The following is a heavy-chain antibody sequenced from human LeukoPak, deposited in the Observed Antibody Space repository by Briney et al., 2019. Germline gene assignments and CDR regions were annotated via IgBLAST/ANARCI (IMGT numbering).Heavy chain of an antibody. Sequence: SETLSLTCTVSGGSISSSSYYWGWIRQPPGKGLEWIGSIYYSGSTYYNPSLKGRVTISVDTSKNQFSLKLSSVTAADTAVYYCASFCRDGYNCVGDFDYWGQGTLVTVSS. V-gene: IGHV4-39*01. D-gene: IGHD5-24*01. CDR1: GGSISSSSYY. CDR3: ASFCRDGYNCVGDFDY. CDR2: IYYSGST. J-gene: IGHJ4*02.